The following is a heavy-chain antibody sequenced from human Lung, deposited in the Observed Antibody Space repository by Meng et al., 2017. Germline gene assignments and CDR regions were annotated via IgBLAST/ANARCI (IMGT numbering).Heavy chain of an antibody. V-gene: IGHV4-34*01. D-gene: IGHD4-11*01. CDR2: INHSGST. CDR3: ARGPTTMAHDFDY. J-gene: IGHJ4*02. CDR1: GGSFSDYY. Sequence: QAQRQQWGAGLLKPSETLSLTCVVSGGSFSDYYWSWIRQPPGKGLEWIGEINHSGSTNYNPSLESRATISVDTSQNNLSLKLSSVTAADSAVYYCARGPTTMAHDFDYWGQGTLVTVSS.